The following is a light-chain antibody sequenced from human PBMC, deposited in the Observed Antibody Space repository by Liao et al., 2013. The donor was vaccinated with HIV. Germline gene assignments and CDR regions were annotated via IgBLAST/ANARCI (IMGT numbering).Light chain of an antibody. J-gene: IGLJ1*01. CDR2: QDV. CDR1: ELGDKY. V-gene: IGLV3-1*01. Sequence: SYDLTQPPSVSVSPGQTASITCSGDELGDKYASWYQQRPGQSPVLVIYQDVKRPSGIPERFSGSNSGNTATLTISGTQAMDEADYYCQAWDRGMGVFGTGTKVTVL. CDR3: QAWDRGMGV.